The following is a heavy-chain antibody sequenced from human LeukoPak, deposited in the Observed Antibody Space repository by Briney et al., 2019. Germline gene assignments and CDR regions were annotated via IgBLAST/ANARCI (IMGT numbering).Heavy chain of an antibody. Sequence: PSETLSLTCTVSGGSISSYYWSWIRQPAGKGLEWVGRIYTSWSTNYNPSLKRRVTMSVDTYTNQFSLKLSSVTATDTAVYYCARVRYSSGNYFDYWGQGTLVTVSS. D-gene: IGHD6-19*01. J-gene: IGHJ4*02. CDR3: ARVRYSSGNYFDY. CDR1: GGSISSYY. CDR2: IYTSWST. V-gene: IGHV4-4*07.